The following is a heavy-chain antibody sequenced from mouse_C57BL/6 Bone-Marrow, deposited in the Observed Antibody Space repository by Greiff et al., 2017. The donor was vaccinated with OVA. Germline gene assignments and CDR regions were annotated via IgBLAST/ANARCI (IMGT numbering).Heavy chain of an antibody. Sequence: EVKLVESGGGLVKPGGSLKLSCAASGFTFSDYGMHWVRQAPEKGLEWVAYISRGSSTIYYADTVKGRFTISRDNAKNTLFLQMTSLRSEDTAMYYCARGVWDYWGQGTSVTVSS. V-gene: IGHV5-17*01. J-gene: IGHJ4*01. CDR2: ISRGSSTI. CDR1: GFTFSDYG. CDR3: ARGVWDY.